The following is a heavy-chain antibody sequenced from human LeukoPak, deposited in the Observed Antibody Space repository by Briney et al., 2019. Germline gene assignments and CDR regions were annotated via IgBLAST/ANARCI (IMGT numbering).Heavy chain of an antibody. CDR3: ARDRAAPQGWVEFDP. J-gene: IGHJ5*02. Sequence: GGSLRLSCAVSGFSVRNYYMNWLRQAPVKGLEWVSLIRGSGETVYADSVKGRFTISRDDSKNTVYLQMNSLRLDDTAVYFCARDRAAPQGWVEFDPGGQVPWSPSPQ. V-gene: IGHV3-66*02. D-gene: IGHD3-16*01. CDR1: GFSVRNYY. CDR2: IRGSGET.